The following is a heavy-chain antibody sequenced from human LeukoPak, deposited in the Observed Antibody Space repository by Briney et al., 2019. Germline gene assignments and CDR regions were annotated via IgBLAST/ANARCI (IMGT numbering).Heavy chain of an antibody. J-gene: IGHJ4*02. D-gene: IGHD6-13*01. CDR2: IYYSGST. CDR3: AREGAAADPFDY. Sequence: SETLSVTCTVSGGSISSYYWSWIRQPPGKGLEWIGYIYYSGSTNYNPSLKSRVTISVDTSKNQFSLKLSSVTAADTAVYYCAREGAAADPFDYWGQGTLVTVSS. V-gene: IGHV4-59*01. CDR1: GGSISSYY.